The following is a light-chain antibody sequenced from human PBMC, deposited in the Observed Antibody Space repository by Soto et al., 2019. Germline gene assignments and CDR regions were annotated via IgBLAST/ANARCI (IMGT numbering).Light chain of an antibody. CDR3: QQYSSSPPT. CDR2: GAS. V-gene: IGKV3-20*01. J-gene: IGKJ4*01. Sequence: EIVLTQSPGTLSLSPGERATLSCRASQSVSSNYLAWYQQKPGQAPRLLIYGASSRATGIPDRFSGSGSGTDFTLTISRLEPEDFAVYHCQQYSSSPPTFGGGTKVEIK. CDR1: QSVSSNY.